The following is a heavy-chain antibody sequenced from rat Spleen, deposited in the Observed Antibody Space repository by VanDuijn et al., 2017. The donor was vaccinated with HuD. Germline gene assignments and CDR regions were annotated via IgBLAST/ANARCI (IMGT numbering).Heavy chain of an antibody. CDR3: VRSEGIIRGQFAY. Sequence: QVQLMESGPGLVQPSETLSLTCTVSGFSLTSYNVHWVRQPPGKGLEWMGVMWSDGNTDYNSALKSRLSISRDTSKNQVLLKMNSLQTEDTAMYFCVRSEGIIRGQFAYWGQGTLVTVSS. D-gene: IGHD4-3*01. V-gene: IGHV2-45*01. CDR2: MWSDGNT. J-gene: IGHJ3*01. CDR1: GFSLTSYN.